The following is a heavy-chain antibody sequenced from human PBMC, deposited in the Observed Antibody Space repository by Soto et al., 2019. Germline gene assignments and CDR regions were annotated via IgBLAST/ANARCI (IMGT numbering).Heavy chain of an antibody. D-gene: IGHD6-13*01. Sequence: SVAEGYSGGYYWRRISKNTGKGLEWIGYIYYSGSTNYNPSLKSRVTISVDTSKNQFSLKLSSVTAADTAVYYFAREIVNSSSWYRFDHCGQGTLGSVSS. J-gene: IGHJ4*02. CDR2: IYYSGST. CDR1: EGYSGGYY. V-gene: IGHV4-59*01. CDR3: AREIVNSSSWYRFDH.